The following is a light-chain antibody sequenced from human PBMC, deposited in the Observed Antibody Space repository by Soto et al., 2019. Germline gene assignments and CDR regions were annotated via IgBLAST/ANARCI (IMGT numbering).Light chain of an antibody. CDR3: QQYDIHPIT. CDR2: DAS. V-gene: IGKV1-33*01. CDR1: QDINIY. Sequence: DIQMTQSPSSLFASVGDRVTITCQATQDINIYLNWYQQKPGKAPNLLIYDASNLEIGVPSRFSGSGSGTHFTFTISSLQTEDIGTYYCQQYDIHPITFGRGTRLENK. J-gene: IGKJ5*01.